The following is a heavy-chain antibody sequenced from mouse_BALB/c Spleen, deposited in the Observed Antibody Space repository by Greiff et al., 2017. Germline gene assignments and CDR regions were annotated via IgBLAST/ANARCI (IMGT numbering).Heavy chain of an antibody. CDR1: GYAFSSYW. Sequence: QVQLKQSGAELVRPGSSVKISCKASGYAFSSYWMNWVKQRPGQGLEWIGQIYPGDGDTNYNGKFKGKATLTADKSSSTAYMQLSSLTSEDSAVYFCARRGDSSGYVGFAYWGQGTLVTVSA. J-gene: IGHJ3*01. CDR3: ARRGDSSGYVGFAY. D-gene: IGHD3-2*01. CDR2: IYPGDGDT. V-gene: IGHV1-80*01.